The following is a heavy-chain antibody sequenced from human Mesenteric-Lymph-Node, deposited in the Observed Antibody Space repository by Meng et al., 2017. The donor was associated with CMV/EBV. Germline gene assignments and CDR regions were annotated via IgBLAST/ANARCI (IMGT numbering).Heavy chain of an antibody. V-gene: IGHV3-21*01. D-gene: IGHD6-13*01. J-gene: IGHJ4*02. CDR2: ISSSSYI. Sequence: GESLKISCAASGFTFSSYSMNWVRQAPGKGLEWVSSISSSSYIYYADSVKGRFTISRDNAKNSLYLQMNSLRAEDTAVYYCARGFSHGQPTLWGQGTLVTVSS. CDR3: ARGFSHGQPTL. CDR1: GFTFSSYS.